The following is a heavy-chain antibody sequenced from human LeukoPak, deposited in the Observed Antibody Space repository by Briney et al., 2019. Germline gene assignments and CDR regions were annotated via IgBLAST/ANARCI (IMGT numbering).Heavy chain of an antibody. CDR3: AGAGTTGTTIDYYYYYMDV. J-gene: IGHJ6*03. D-gene: IGHD1-1*01. Sequence: SETLSLTCTVSGGSISNGNYYWGWIRQPPGKGLEWIGSIYHSGSTYYNPSLKSRVTISVDTSKNQFSLKLSSVTAADTAVYYCAGAGTTGTTIDYYYYYMDVWGKGTTVTVSS. V-gene: IGHV4-39*07. CDR1: GGSISNGNYY. CDR2: IYHSGST.